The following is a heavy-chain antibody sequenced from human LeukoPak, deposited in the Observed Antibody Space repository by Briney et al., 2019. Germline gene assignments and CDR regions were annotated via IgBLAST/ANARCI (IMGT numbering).Heavy chain of an antibody. D-gene: IGHD6-19*01. CDR3: PRAGYEIAVAGTSAWFDP. J-gene: IGHJ5*02. CDR2: IIPIFGTA. Sequence: GASVKVSCKASGCTFSSYAISWVRQAPGQGLECMGGIIPIFGTANYAQKFQGRVTITADESTSTAYMELSSLRSEDTAVYYCPRAGYEIAVAGTSAWFDPWGQGTLVTVSS. CDR1: GCTFSSYA. V-gene: IGHV1-69*13.